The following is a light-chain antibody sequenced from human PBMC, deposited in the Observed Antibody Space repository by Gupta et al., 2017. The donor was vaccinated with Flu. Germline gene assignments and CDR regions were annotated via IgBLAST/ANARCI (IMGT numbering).Light chain of an antibody. V-gene: IGKV1-5*03. CDR3: QQYNSYPLT. CDR2: KAS. Sequence: DIQMTQSPSTLSASVGDRVTITCRASQSINYWLAWYQQKPGKAPNLLIYKASTLQSGVPSRFSGSASGTEFTLTINSLQPDDSASYYCQQYNSYPLTFGGGTKVEIK. CDR1: QSINYW. J-gene: IGKJ4*01.